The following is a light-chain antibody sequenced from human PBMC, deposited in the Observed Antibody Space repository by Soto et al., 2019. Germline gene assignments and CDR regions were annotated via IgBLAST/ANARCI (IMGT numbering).Light chain of an antibody. J-gene: IGKJ1*01. CDR3: QQYNSYSWT. CDR1: QSISRR. V-gene: IGKV1-5*01. Sequence: DIQMTQSPSSLSASVEDRVIITCRASQSISRRLAWYQQKPGKAPRLLMYDVSTLESGVPSRFRGSGSGTEFTLTINSLQPDDYATYYCQQYNSYSWTFGHGTKVDIK. CDR2: DVS.